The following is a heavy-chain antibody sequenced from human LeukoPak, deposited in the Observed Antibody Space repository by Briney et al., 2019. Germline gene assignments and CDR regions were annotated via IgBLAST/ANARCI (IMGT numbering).Heavy chain of an antibody. CDR2: INSDGSST. Sequence: GGSLRHSCGASGFTFSSYWMHWVRQAPGNGLVWVSRINSDGSSTSYADSVKGRFTISRDNAKNTLYLQMNSLRAEDTALYYCASLGSVNYYDSSGYDAFDIWGQGTMVTVSS. CDR1: GFTFSSYW. D-gene: IGHD3-22*01. CDR3: ASLGSVNYYDSSGYDAFDI. V-gene: IGHV3-74*01. J-gene: IGHJ3*02.